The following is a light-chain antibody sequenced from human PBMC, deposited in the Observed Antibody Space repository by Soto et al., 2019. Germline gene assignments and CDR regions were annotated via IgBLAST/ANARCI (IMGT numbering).Light chain of an antibody. Sequence: QSALTQPASVSGSPGQSITISCTGTSSDVGSYNLVSWYQQHTGKAPKLMIYEGSKRPSGVSNRFSGSKSGNTASLTISGLQAEDEADYYCCSYAVEGVFGGGTKLTVL. J-gene: IGLJ2*01. CDR1: SSDVGSYNL. V-gene: IGLV2-23*01. CDR3: CSYAVEGV. CDR2: EGS.